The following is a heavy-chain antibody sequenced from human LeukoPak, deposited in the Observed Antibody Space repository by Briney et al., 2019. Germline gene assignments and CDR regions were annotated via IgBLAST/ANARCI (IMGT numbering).Heavy chain of an antibody. CDR3: ARVSGTHGYSSGWYVRLIDY. Sequence: ASVKVSCKASGYTFTSYGISWVRQAPGQGLEWMGWIGAYNGNTNYAQKLQGRVTMTTDTSTSTACMELRSLRSDDTAVYYCARVSGTHGYSSGWYVRLIDYWGQGTLVTVSS. CDR2: IGAYNGNT. J-gene: IGHJ4*02. CDR1: GYTFTSYG. D-gene: IGHD6-19*01. V-gene: IGHV1-18*01.